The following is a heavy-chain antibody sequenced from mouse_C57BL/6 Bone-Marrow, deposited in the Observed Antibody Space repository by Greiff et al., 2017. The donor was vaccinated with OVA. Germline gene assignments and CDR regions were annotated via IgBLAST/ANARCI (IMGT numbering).Heavy chain of an antibody. CDR1: GYTFTDYY. CDR2: IIPNNGLT. D-gene: IGHD2-5*01. J-gene: IGHJ3*01. V-gene: IGHV1-26*01. Sequence: VQLQHSGPELVKPGASVKISCKASGYTFTDYYMNWVKQSHVKSLEWIGDIIPNNGLTSYNQKFKGKATLTVVKSTSTAYMELRSLTSEDSAVYYCARVGAYYSKGWCAYWGQGTLVTVSA. CDR3: ARVGAYYSKGWCAY.